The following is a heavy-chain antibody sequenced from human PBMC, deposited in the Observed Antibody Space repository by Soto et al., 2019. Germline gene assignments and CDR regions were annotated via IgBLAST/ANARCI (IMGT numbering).Heavy chain of an antibody. CDR2: IYWDDDK. V-gene: IGHV2-5*02. D-gene: IGHD6-19*01. J-gene: IGHJ4*02. CDR3: AHRAVPGTYFFDY. Sequence: QITLKESGPTLVKPTQTLTLTCTLSGFSLDTSGVGVGWIRQPPGKTLEWLSLIYWDDDKSYHPSLSSRLTITKDTSNKQVVLTMSNMAPEDTATYYCAHRAVPGTYFFDYWGPGTLVTVSS. CDR1: GFSLDTSGVG.